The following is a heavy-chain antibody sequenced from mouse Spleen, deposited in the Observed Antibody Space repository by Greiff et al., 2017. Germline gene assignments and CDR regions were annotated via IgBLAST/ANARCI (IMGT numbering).Heavy chain of an antibody. CDR2: IYPGSGST. J-gene: IGHJ4*01. V-gene: IGHV1-55*01. D-gene: IGHD2-13*01. Sequence: QVQLKESGAELVKPGASVKMSCKASGYTFTSYWITWVKQRPGQGLEWIGDIYPGSGSTNYNEKFKSKATLTVDTSSSTAYMQLSSLTSEDSAVYYCARLARIYYGDYVNYAMDYWGQGTSVTVSS. CDR3: ARLARIYYGDYVNYAMDY. CDR1: GYTFTSYW.